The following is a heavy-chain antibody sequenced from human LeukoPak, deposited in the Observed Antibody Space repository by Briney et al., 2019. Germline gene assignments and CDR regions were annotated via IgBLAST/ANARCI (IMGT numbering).Heavy chain of an antibody. CDR1: GGTFSSYA. D-gene: IGHD6-19*01. CDR2: IIPIFGTA. CDR3: ARGIAVAGPSFDY. Sequence: ASVKVSCKASGGTFSSYAISWVRQAPGQGLEWMGGIIPIFGTANYAQKFQGRVTITADKSTSTAYVELSSLRSEDTAVYYCARGIAVAGPSFDYWGQGTLVTVSS. J-gene: IGHJ4*02. V-gene: IGHV1-69*06.